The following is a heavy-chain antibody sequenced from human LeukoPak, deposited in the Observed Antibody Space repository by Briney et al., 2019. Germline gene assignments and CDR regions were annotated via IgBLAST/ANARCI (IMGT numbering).Heavy chain of an antibody. V-gene: IGHV1-69*04. J-gene: IGHJ4*02. CDR2: IIPILGIA. Sequence: SVKVSCKASGGTFSSYAISWVRQAPGQGLEWMGRIIPILGIANYAQKFQGRVTITADKSTSTAYMELSSLRSEDTAVYYCARAPKYYAGDYWGQGTLVTVSS. CDR1: GGTFSSYA. D-gene: IGHD3-3*01. CDR3: ARAPKYYAGDY.